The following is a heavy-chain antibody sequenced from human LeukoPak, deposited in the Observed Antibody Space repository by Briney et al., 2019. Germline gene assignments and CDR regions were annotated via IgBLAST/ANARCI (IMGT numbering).Heavy chain of an antibody. CDR2: INHSGST. J-gene: IGHJ4*02. CDR3: AFDTAMATG. Sequence: ETLSLTCAVSGYSISSGYYWGWIRQPPGKGLEWIGEINHSGSTNYNPSLKSRVTISVDTSKNQFSLKLSSVTAADTAVYYCAFDTAMATGWGPGTLVTVSS. CDR1: GYSISSGYY. D-gene: IGHD5-18*01. V-gene: IGHV4-38-2*01.